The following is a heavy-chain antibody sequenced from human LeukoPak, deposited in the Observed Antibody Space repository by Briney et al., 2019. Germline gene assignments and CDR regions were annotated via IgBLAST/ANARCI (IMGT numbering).Heavy chain of an antibody. CDR2: IYHSGST. CDR1: GGSLSSGGYS. J-gene: IGHJ4*02. V-gene: IGHV4-30-2*01. D-gene: IGHD3-16*02. CDR3: ARGFGGVIVIPYYFDY. Sequence: SQTLSLTCAVSGGSLSSGGYSWSWLRQPPGRGLEWIGYIYHSGSTYYNPSLKSRVTISEDRSNNQFSLNLSSVTAADTAVYYCARGFGGVIVIPYYFDYWGQGTLVTVSS.